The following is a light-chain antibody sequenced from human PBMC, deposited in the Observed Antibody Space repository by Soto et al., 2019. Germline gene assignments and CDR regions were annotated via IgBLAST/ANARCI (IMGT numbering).Light chain of an antibody. V-gene: IGKV3-20*01. CDR1: QSVSRNY. Sequence: EIVLTQSPGTLSLSPGERATLSCRASQSVSRNYLAWYQQKPGQAPRLLIYGASRGAAGIPDRCSGSGSGTDFTLPISRLEPEDFAVYFCEQYGRSPMFTFGQGTKLEV. CDR2: GAS. CDR3: EQYGRSPMFT. J-gene: IGKJ2*01.